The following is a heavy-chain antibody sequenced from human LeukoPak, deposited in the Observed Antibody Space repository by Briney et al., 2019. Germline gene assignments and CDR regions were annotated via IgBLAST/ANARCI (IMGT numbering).Heavy chain of an antibody. J-gene: IGHJ6*04. CDR3: ARVDTPRRHYDFWSGYYPQAGRDGKV. CDR2: MNPNSGNT. D-gene: IGHD3-3*01. Sequence: ASVKVSCKASGYTFTSYDINWVRQATGQGLEWMGWMNPNSGNTGYAQKFQGRVTITRNTSISTAYMELSSLRSEDTAVYYCARVDTPRRHYDFWSGYYPQAGRDGKVWGKGTTVTVSS. V-gene: IGHV1-8*03. CDR1: GYTFTSYD.